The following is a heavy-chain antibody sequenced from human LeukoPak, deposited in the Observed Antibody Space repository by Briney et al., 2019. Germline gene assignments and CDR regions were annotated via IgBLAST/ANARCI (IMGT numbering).Heavy chain of an antibody. J-gene: IGHJ4*02. CDR2: IYDSDNT. V-gene: IGHV4-39*07. CDR1: GGSISSSRYY. D-gene: IGHD2-21*02. Sequence: SETLSLTCAVSGGSISSSRYYWGWIRQPPGKGLEWIGSIYDSDNTYYNPSLKSRVTISIDTSKNRFSLKLSSVTAADTAVYYCAREAYCGGDCYSGFDYWGQGTPVTVSS. CDR3: AREAYCGGDCYSGFDY.